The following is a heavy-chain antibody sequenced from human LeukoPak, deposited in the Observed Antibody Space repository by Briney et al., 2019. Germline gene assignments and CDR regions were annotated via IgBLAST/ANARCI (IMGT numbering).Heavy chain of an antibody. V-gene: IGHV3-48*03. Sequence: GGSLRLSCAASGFTFSSYEMSWVRQAPGKGLEWVSYISSSGSTIYYADSVKGRFAISRDNAKNSLYLQMNSLRAEDTAVYYCARDRVTSYDYWGQGTLVTVSS. CDR3: ARDRVTSYDY. D-gene: IGHD2-21*02. J-gene: IGHJ4*02. CDR2: ISSSGSTI. CDR1: GFTFSSYE.